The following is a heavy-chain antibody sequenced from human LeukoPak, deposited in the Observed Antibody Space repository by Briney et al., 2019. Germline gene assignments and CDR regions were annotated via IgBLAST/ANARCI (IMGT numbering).Heavy chain of an antibody. CDR3: ARDQKLLAAAGLFDN. J-gene: IGHJ4*02. V-gene: IGHV1-46*01. CDR1: GYTFTSYY. D-gene: IGHD6-13*01. Sequence: ASVKVSCKASGYTFTSYYMHWVRQAPGQGLEWMGIINPSGGSTSYAQKFQGRVTMTRDTSTSTVYMELSSLRAEDTAVYYCARDQKLLAAAGLFDNWGQGTLVTVSS. CDR2: INPSGGST.